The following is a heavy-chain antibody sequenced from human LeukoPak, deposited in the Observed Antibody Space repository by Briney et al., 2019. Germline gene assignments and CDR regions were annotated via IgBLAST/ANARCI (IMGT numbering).Heavy chain of an antibody. Sequence: SQTLSLTCSVSGGSISSGNYYWSWIRQPAGEGLEWIGCFYTTGSTSYNPSLKSRVTISVDTSKNQFSLKLSSVTAADTAVYYCARDLLLWFGELLSGGDYWGQGTLVTVSS. CDR2: FYTTGST. CDR3: ARDLLLWFGELLSGGDY. D-gene: IGHD3-10*01. V-gene: IGHV4-61*02. J-gene: IGHJ4*02. CDR1: GGSISSGNYY.